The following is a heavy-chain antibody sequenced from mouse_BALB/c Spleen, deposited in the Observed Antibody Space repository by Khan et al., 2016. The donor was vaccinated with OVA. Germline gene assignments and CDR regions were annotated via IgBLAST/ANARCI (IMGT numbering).Heavy chain of an antibody. D-gene: IGHD2-10*02. J-gene: IGHJ4*01. Sequence: QVQLKQSGPGLVAPSQSLSITCTVSGFSLTDYGVNWIRQPPGKGLEWLGEIRGGGNTYYNSALKSRRSISKDNAKSQVFLKMNSLQTDDTAMYYCAKGVWSYYHAIDYWGQGTSVTVSS. CDR2: IRGGGNT. CDR1: GFSLTDYG. V-gene: IGHV2-6-5*01. CDR3: AKGVWSYYHAIDY.